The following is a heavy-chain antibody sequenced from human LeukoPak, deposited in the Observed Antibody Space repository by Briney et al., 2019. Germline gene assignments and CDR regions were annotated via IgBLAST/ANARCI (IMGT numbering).Heavy chain of an antibody. CDR3: ARTGGSFYFYYYMDV. D-gene: IGHD1-26*01. CDR1: GGSIRSSSYN. CDR2: IHYTGTT. J-gene: IGHJ6*03. Sequence: SETLSLTCTVSGGSIRSSSYNWGWIRQPPVKGLEWIGSIHYTGTTYYNPSLKSRVTISVDTSKNQFSLRLSSVTAADTALYSCARTGGSFYFYYYMDVWGKGTTVTVSS. V-gene: IGHV4-39*07.